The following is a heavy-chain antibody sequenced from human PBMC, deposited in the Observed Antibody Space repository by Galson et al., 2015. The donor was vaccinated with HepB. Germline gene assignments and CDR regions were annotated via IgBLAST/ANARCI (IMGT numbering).Heavy chain of an antibody. V-gene: IGHV3-23*01. CDR1: GFTFSSYA. J-gene: IGHJ3*02. CDR2: ISGSGGST. CDR3: AKDLDIVVVPAAPDAFDI. Sequence: SLRLSCAASGFTFSSYAMSWVRQAPGKGLEWVSAISGSGGSTYYADSVKGRFTISRDNSKNTLYLQMNSLRAEDTAVYYCAKDLDIVVVPAAPDAFDIWGQGTMVTVSS. D-gene: IGHD2-2*03.